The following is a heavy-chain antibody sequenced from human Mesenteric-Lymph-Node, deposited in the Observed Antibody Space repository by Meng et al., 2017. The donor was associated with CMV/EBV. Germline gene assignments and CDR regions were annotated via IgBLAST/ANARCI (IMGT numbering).Heavy chain of an antibody. Sequence: GSLRLSCTVSGGSISSSSYYWGWIRQPPGKGLEWIGSIYYSGSTYYNPSLKSRVTISVDTSKNQFSLKLSSVTAADTAVYYCARDEVVGDPYYYYGMDVWGQGTTVTVSS. D-gene: IGHD1-26*01. J-gene: IGHJ6*02. CDR2: IYYSGST. V-gene: IGHV4-39*07. CDR1: GGSISSSSYY. CDR3: ARDEVVGDPYYYYGMDV.